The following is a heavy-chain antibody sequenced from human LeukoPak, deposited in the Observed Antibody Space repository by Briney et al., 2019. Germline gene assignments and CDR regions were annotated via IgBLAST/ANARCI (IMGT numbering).Heavy chain of an antibody. V-gene: IGHV4-59*08. CDR2: VSDSGST. Sequence: PSETLSLTCTVSGGSINNYYWSWIRQPPGKGLEWIGYVSDSGSTKFNPSLESRATISVDRPNNLFSLGLRSVTAADTAVYFCARHSNSWGLTAVVYVDFWGQGSLVTVSS. CDR3: ARHSNSWGLTAVVYVDF. CDR1: GGSINNYY. D-gene: IGHD4-23*01. J-gene: IGHJ4*02.